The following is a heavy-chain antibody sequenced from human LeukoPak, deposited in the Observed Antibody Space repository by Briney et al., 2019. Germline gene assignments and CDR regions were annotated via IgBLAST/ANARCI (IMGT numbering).Heavy chain of an antibody. Sequence: SETLSLTCAVSHASVNSSNYYWGWLRQPPGKGLEWIGSVYYSGTTYYNPSLRSRVTISVDTSNNEFSLRLSSVTAADTAVYYCARLKEFQQIFDYWGQGTLVTVSS. CDR2: VYYSGTT. V-gene: IGHV4-39*01. D-gene: IGHD2-2*01. J-gene: IGHJ4*02. CDR1: HASVNSSNYY. CDR3: ARLKEFQQIFDY.